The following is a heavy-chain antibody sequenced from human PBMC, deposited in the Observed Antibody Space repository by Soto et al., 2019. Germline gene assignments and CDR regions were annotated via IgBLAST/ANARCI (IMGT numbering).Heavy chain of an antibody. V-gene: IGHV3-30-3*01. J-gene: IGHJ5*02. CDR2: ISYDGSNK. CDR1: GFTFSSYA. CDR3: AREQNDIAAAGTSWFDP. D-gene: IGHD6-13*01. Sequence: GGSLTLSCAASGFTFSSYAMHWVRQAPGKGLEWVAVISYDGSNKYYADSVKGRFTISRDNSKNTLYLQMNSLRAEDTAVYYCAREQNDIAAAGTSWFDPWGQGTLVTVSS.